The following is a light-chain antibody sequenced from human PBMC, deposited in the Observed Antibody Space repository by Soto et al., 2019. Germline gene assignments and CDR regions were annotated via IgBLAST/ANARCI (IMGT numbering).Light chain of an antibody. V-gene: IGKV3-11*01. J-gene: IGKJ1*01. Sequence: EIVLTQSPATLSLSPGERATLSCSARQSVSSCLDWYQQKPGQAPRLLIYEASNRATCIPARCSRSGDGTDVTLTISRLEPEDFEVYDCQTRSNWPRGTFGQGTKVELK. CDR1: QSVSSC. CDR3: QTRSNWPRGT. CDR2: EAS.